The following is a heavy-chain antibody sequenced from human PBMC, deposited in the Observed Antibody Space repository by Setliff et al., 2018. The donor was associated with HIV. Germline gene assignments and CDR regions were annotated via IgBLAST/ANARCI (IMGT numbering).Heavy chain of an antibody. V-gene: IGHV3-21*01. CDR1: GFSFSSYS. J-gene: IGHJ4*02. Sequence: GGSLRLSCAASGFSFSSYSMNGVRQAPGKGLEWLSSISSSSSNIYYADSVKGRFTISRVNAKISLYLQMNRLRAEDTAVYYCARGTVGATFLHNDYWGQGTLVTVSS. CDR3: ARGTVGATFLHNDY. CDR2: ISSSSSNI. D-gene: IGHD1-26*01.